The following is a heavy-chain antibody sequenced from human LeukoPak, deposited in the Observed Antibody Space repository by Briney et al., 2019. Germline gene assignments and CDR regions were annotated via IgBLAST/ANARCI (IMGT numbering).Heavy chain of an antibody. CDR1: GGSISSSSYY. Sequence: PSETLSLTCTVSGGSISSSSYYWGWIRQPPGKGLEWIGSIYYSGSTNYNPSLKSRVTISLDTSKNQFSLKLTFVTATDTAVYFCARHSSRGYSYDFDYWGQGTLVTVSS. V-gene: IGHV4-39*01. CDR3: ARHSSRGYSYDFDY. D-gene: IGHD5-18*01. J-gene: IGHJ4*02. CDR2: IYYSGST.